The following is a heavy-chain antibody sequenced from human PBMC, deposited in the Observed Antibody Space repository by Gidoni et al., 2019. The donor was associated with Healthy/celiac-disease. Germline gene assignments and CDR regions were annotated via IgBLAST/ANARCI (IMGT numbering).Heavy chain of an antibody. Sequence: EVQLLESGGGLVQPGGSLRLSCAASGFTFSSYDMHWVRQATGKGLEWVSAIGTAGDTYYPGSVKGRFTISRENAKNSLYLQMNSLRAGDTAVYYCARGPGIAVAGWGWFDPWGQGTLVTVSS. CDR3: ARGPGIAVAGWGWFDP. V-gene: IGHV3-13*01. CDR1: GFTFSSYD. CDR2: IGTAGDT. D-gene: IGHD6-19*01. J-gene: IGHJ5*02.